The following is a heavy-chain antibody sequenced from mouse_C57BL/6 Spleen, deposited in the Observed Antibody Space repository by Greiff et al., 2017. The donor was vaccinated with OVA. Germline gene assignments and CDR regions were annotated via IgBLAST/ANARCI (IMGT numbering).Heavy chain of an antibody. CDR1: GYAFSSYW. Sequence: VQLQQSGAELVKPGASVKISCKASGYAFSSYWMNWVKQRPGKGLEWIGQIYPGDGDTNYNGKFKGKATLTADKSSSTAYMQLSSLTSEDSAVYFCARSTDYGSSSYWYFDVWGTGTTVTVSS. J-gene: IGHJ1*03. V-gene: IGHV1-80*01. CDR3: ARSTDYGSSSYWYFDV. D-gene: IGHD1-1*01. CDR2: IYPGDGDT.